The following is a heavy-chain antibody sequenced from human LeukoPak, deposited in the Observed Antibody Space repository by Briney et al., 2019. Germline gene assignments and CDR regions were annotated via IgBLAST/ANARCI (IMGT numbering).Heavy chain of an antibody. CDR3: ARVSCGGSCYLNWFDP. V-gene: IGHV4-59*01. CDR2: IYYSGST. Sequence: SETLSLTCTVSGGSISSYYWSWIRQPPGKGLEWIGYIYYSGSTKYNPSLKSRVTISVDTSKNQFSLKLSSVTAADTAVYYCARVSCGGSCYLNWFDPWGQGTLVTVSS. D-gene: IGHD2-15*01. J-gene: IGHJ5*02. CDR1: GGSISSYY.